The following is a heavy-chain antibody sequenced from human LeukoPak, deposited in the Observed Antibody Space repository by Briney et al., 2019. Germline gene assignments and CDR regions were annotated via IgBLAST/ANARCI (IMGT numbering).Heavy chain of an antibody. J-gene: IGHJ4*02. CDR3: ARNYGDYHFDY. V-gene: IGHV4-61*05. CDR2: IYYSGST. Sequence: SETLSLTCTVSGGSISSSSYYWGWIRQPPGKGLEWIGYIYYSGSTNYNPSLKSRVTISVDTSKNQFSLKLSSVTAADTAVYYCARNYGDYHFDYWGQGTLVTVSS. D-gene: IGHD4-17*01. CDR1: GGSISSSSYY.